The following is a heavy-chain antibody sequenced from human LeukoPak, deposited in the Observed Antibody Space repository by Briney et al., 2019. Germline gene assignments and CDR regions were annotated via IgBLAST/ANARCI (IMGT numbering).Heavy chain of an antibody. CDR2: IIPIFGTA. D-gene: IGHD3-9*01. CDR1: GGTFSSYA. CDR3: AREPTYDIGRIDY. Sequence: ASVKVSCKASGGTFSSYAISWVRQAPGQGLEWMGGIIPIFGTANYAQKFQGRVTITADKSTSTAYMELSSLRSDDTAVYYCAREPTYDIGRIDYWGQGTLVTVSS. J-gene: IGHJ4*02. V-gene: IGHV1-69*06.